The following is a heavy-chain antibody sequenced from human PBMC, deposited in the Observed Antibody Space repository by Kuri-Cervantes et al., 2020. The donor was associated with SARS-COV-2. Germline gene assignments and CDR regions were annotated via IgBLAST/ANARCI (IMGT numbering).Heavy chain of an antibody. V-gene: IGHV4-59*01. CDR3: ASALGF. J-gene: IGHJ1*01. Sequence: GSLRLSCTVSGDSISSYYWSWIRQPLGKGLEWIGYVHYSGSTNYNPSLKSRVIISVDTSKNQFFLNLSSVTAADTAIYCCASALGFWGRGTLVTVSS. D-gene: IGHD7-27*01. CDR1: GDSISSYY. CDR2: VHYSGST.